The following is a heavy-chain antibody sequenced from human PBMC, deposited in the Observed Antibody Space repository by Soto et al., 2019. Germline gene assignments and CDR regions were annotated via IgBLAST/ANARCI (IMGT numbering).Heavy chain of an antibody. CDR3: ARQFHDNSGGGYYYYGLDV. D-gene: IGHD2-15*01. Sequence: GESLKISCKGSGHSFTSYWISWVRQMPGKGLEWMGRIDPSDSYTNYSPSFQGHVTISADKYISTAYLQWSSLKASDTAMYYCARQFHDNSGGGYYYYGLDVWGLGTTVTVSS. CDR2: IDPSDSYT. V-gene: IGHV5-10-1*01. CDR1: GHSFTSYW. J-gene: IGHJ6*02.